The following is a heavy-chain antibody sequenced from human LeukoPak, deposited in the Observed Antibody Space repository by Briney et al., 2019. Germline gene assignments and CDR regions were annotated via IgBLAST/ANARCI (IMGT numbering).Heavy chain of an antibody. CDR3: ARESKYYYGSGSYRSIDY. V-gene: IGHV1-46*01. CDR2: INPSGGST. CDR1: GYTFTSYY. D-gene: IGHD3-10*01. Sequence: ASVKVSCKASGYTFTSYYMHWVRQAPGQGLEWMGIINPSGGSTSYAQKFQGRVTISVDTSKSQFSLKLSSVTAADTAVYYCARESKYYYGSGSYRSIDYWGQGTLVTVSS. J-gene: IGHJ4*02.